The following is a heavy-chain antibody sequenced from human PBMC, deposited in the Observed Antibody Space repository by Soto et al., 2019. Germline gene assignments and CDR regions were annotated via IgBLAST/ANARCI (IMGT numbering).Heavy chain of an antibody. CDR1: GGSISDYY. CDR2: IYHTT. V-gene: IGHV4-59*01. D-gene: IGHD2-15*01. J-gene: IGHJ4*02. Sequence: QVQLQESGPGLVKPSETLSLTCTVSGGSISDYYWSWIRQPPGKGLEWIGYIYHTTNYNPSLKSRVTISVSTSMNHFPRKVTSVTAADTAVYYCATTSPVAARFDYWGQGTLVTVSS. CDR3: ATTSPVAARFDY.